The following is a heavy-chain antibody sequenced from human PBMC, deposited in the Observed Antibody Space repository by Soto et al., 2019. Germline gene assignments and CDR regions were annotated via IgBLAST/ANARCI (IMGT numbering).Heavy chain of an antibody. Sequence: GGSLRLSCAASGFTFSSYAMSWVRQAPGKGLEWVSAISGSGGSTYYADSVKGRSTISRDNSKNTLYLQMNSLRAEDTAVYYCANCGYSGYGRMGWFDPWGQGTLVTVSS. CDR2: ISGSGGST. J-gene: IGHJ5*02. V-gene: IGHV3-23*01. D-gene: IGHD5-12*01. CDR1: GFTFSSYA. CDR3: ANCGYSGYGRMGWFDP.